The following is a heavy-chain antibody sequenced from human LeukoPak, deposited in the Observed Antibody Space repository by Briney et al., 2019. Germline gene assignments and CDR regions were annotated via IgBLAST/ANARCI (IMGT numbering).Heavy chain of an antibody. J-gene: IGHJ4*02. CDR1: GGSINSGSYY. CDR2: IYISGST. CDR3: ARRVDYYDSSGYSTFEDY. D-gene: IGHD3-22*01. Sequence: SETLSLTCTVSGGSINSGSYYWSWIRQPAGKGLEWIGLIYISGSTNYNPSLKSRVTISVDTSKNQFSLKLSSVTAADTAVYYCARRVDYYDSSGYSTFEDYWGQGTLVTVSS. V-gene: IGHV4-61*02.